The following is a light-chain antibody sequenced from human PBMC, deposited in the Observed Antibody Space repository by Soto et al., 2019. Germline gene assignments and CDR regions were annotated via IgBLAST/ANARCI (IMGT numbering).Light chain of an antibody. CDR1: QSVSSSY. J-gene: IGKJ1*01. V-gene: IGKV3-20*01. Sequence: EIVLTQSPGTLSLSPGERATLSCRASQSVSSSYLAWYQQKPGQAPRLLIYGASSRATGIPDRFSGSGSGTDFTLTISRXEPEDFAVYYCQQYGSSPCTFGQGTKVDTK. CDR3: QQYGSSPCT. CDR2: GAS.